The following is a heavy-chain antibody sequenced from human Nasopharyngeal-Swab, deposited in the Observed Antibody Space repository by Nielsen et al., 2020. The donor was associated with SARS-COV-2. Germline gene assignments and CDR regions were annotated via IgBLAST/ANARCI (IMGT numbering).Heavy chain of an antibody. CDR2: ISAYNGNT. D-gene: IGHD3-22*01. Sequence: ASVKVSCKASGYTFTSYGFSWVRQAPGQGLEWMGWISAYNGNTNYAQKLQGRVTMTTDTSTTTAYMELRDLRFDDTALYYCARDSSGHPDSWGQGTLVTVSS. CDR3: ARDSSGHPDS. CDR1: GYTFTSYG. V-gene: IGHV1-18*01. J-gene: IGHJ4*02.